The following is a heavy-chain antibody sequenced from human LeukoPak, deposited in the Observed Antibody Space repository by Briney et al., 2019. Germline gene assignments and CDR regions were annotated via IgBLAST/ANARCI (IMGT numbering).Heavy chain of an antibody. D-gene: IGHD1-26*01. CDR3: ASDVGATSYDAFDI. Sequence: ASVKVSCKAAGYTFTSYDINWVRQATGQGLEWMGWMNPNSGNTGYAQKFQGRVIITRSTSISTAYMELSSLRSEDTAVYYCASDVGATSYDAFDIWGQGTMVTVSS. CDR1: GYTFTSYD. J-gene: IGHJ3*02. V-gene: IGHV1-8*03. CDR2: MNPNSGNT.